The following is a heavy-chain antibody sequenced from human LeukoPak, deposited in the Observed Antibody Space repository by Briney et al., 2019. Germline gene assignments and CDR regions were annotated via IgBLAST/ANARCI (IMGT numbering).Heavy chain of an antibody. CDR2: IYYSGST. D-gene: IGHD3-22*01. J-gene: IGHJ6*02. V-gene: IGHV4-59*01. CDR1: GGSISSYY. Sequence: PSETLSLTCTVSGGSISSYYWSWIRQPPGKGLEWIGYIYYSGSTNYNPSLKSRDTISVDTSKNQFSLKLSSVTAADTAVYYCARLISSGYLYPHYYYGMDVWGQGTTVTVSS. CDR3: ARLISSGYLYPHYYYGMDV.